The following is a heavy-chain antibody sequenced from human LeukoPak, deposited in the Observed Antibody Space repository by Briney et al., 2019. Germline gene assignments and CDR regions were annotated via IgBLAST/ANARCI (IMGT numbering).Heavy chain of an antibody. Sequence: ASVKVSCKASGYTLTGYYMHWVRQAPGQGLEWMGRINPNSGGTNYAQKFQGRVTMTRDTSISTAYMELSRLRSDDTAVYYCARDIAAAGTSLWDWGQGTLVTVSS. CDR3: ARDIAAAGTSLWD. V-gene: IGHV1-2*06. D-gene: IGHD6-13*01. CDR2: INPNSGGT. CDR1: GYTLTGYY. J-gene: IGHJ4*02.